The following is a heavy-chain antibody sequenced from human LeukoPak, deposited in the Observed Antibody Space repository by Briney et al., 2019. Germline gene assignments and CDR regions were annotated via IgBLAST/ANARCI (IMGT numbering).Heavy chain of an antibody. CDR2: IGGRDGST. CDR1: GFTFSSYG. V-gene: IGHV3-23*01. Sequence: GGSLRLSCAASGFTFSSYGMSWVRQAPGKGLEWVSAIGGRDGSTYYADSVKGRFTISRDNSKNTLYLQMNSLRAEDTAVYYCARVGTTAGGYFDYWGQGTLVTVSS. CDR3: ARVGTTAGGYFDY. J-gene: IGHJ4*02. D-gene: IGHD1-7*01.